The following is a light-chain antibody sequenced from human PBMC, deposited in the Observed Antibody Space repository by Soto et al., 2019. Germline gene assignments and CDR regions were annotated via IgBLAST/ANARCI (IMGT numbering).Light chain of an antibody. J-gene: IGLJ1*01. Sequence: QSALTQPPSVSGSPGQSATISCTGTSSDVGSYSRVSWYQQPPGTAPKLIIYDVSNRPSGVPDRFSGSKSGNTASLTSSGLQAEDDACYYCSSYTSSSTPRVFGTGTKLTVL. V-gene: IGLV2-18*02. CDR2: DVS. CDR1: SSDVGSYSR. CDR3: SSYTSSSTPRV.